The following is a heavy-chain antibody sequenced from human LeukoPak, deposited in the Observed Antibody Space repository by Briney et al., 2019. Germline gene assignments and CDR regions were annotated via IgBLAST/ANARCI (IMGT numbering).Heavy chain of an antibody. V-gene: IGHV4-61*03. D-gene: IGHD2-15*01. CDR2: IYHNSGTT. CDR3: AQKAPYSPEYSQH. Sequence: SETLSLTCTVSGGSISSSSYYWGWIRQPPGKGLEWIGYIYHNSGTTNYNPSLKSRVSISVDTSKTHFSLKLSSVTAADTAVYYCAQKAPYSPEYSQHWGRGTLVTVSS. J-gene: IGHJ1*01. CDR1: GGSISSSSYY.